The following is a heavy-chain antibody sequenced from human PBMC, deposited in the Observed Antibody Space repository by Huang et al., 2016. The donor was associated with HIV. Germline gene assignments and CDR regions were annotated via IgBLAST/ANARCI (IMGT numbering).Heavy chain of an antibody. CDR1: GGAFSSYY. Sequence: QVQLQQWGAGLLKPSETLSLTCAVYGGAFSSYYWSWIRQPPGKGLEWIGEINHSGSTNYNPSLKRRVTISGDTSKTQFYLKLNSVTAADTAVYYCARGPDYYDSSGREAFDIWGQGTMVTVSS. CDR3: ARGPDYYDSSGREAFDI. V-gene: IGHV4-34*01. CDR2: INHSGST. D-gene: IGHD3-22*01. J-gene: IGHJ3*02.